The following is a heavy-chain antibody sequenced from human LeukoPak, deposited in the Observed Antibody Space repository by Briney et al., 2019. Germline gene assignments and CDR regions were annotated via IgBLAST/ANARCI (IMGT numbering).Heavy chain of an antibody. CDR2: IDTAADT. V-gene: IGHV3-13*04. J-gene: IGHJ4*02. D-gene: IGHD3-22*01. CDR3: ARVDSSAYSD. Sequence: GGSLRLSCAASGFTFSSSDMHWVRQATGKGLEWVSAIDTAADTYYAGSVKGRFTISRDNAKNSLYLQMNSLRAGDTAVYYCARVDSSAYSDGGQGTLVTVSS. CDR1: GFTFSSSD.